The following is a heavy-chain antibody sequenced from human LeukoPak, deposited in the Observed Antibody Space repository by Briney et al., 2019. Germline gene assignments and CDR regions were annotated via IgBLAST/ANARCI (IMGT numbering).Heavy chain of an antibody. J-gene: IGHJ4*02. D-gene: IGHD3-10*01. Sequence: GGSLRLSCAASGFTFSTYCMHWVRQAPGKGLEWVSGISSGVGSTDYADSVKGRFTISRDNSKNRLYLQMNSLRAEDTAVYYCAKLGRFAKGDYWGQGTLVTVSS. CDR1: GFTFSTYC. V-gene: IGHV3-23*01. CDR2: ISSGVGST. CDR3: AKLGRFAKGDY.